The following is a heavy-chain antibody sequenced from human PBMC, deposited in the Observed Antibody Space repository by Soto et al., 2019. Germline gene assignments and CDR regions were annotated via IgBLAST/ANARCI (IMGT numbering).Heavy chain of an antibody. D-gene: IGHD2-21*02. J-gene: IGHJ2*01. CDR3: ARDPVNCGGDCYTFDL. Sequence: QVQLVQSGAEVKKPGSSVKVSCKASGGTFSSYAISWVRQAPGQGLEWMGGIIPIFGTANYAQKFQGRVTITADESTGTAYMELSSLRSEDTAVYYCARDPVNCGGDCYTFDLWGRGTLVTVSS. CDR2: IIPIFGTA. CDR1: GGTFSSYA. V-gene: IGHV1-69*12.